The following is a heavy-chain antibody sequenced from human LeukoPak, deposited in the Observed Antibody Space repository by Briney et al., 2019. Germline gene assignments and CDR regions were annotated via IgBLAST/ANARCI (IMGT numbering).Heavy chain of an antibody. CDR1: GDSTSNFY. Sequence: SETLSLTCTVSGDSTSNFYWIWIRQSPGKGLEWIGNIHYSWSSVYNPSLKSRGTISIDTSRRQFFLKLKSVTAADTAVYFCALAPNSNWFDFWGPGTLVTVSS. CDR3: ALAPNSNWFDF. J-gene: IGHJ5*01. V-gene: IGHV4-59*03. CDR2: IHYSWSS. D-gene: IGHD2-8*01.